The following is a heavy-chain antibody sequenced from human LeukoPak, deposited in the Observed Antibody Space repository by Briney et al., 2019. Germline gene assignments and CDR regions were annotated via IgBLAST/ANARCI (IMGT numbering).Heavy chain of an antibody. CDR2: IYYTGST. J-gene: IGHJ3*02. Sequence: PSETLSLTCTVSGGSISSDYWSWIRQPPGKGLEWIGYIYYTGSTNYNPSLKSRVTISVDTSKNQFSLKLTSVTAADTAVYYCARDRGMATIPGALDIWGQGTMVTVSS. CDR1: GGSISSDY. V-gene: IGHV4-59*01. CDR3: ARDRGMATIPGALDI. D-gene: IGHD5-24*01.